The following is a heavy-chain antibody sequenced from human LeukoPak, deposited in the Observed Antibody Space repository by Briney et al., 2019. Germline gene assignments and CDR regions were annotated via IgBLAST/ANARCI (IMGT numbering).Heavy chain of an antibody. V-gene: IGHV4-34*01. Sequence: ASETLSLTCAVYGGSFSGYYWSWIRQPPGKGLEWIGEINHSGSTNYNPSLKSRVTISVDTSKNLFSLKLSSVTAADTAVYYCASISSGWYAFDIWGQGTMVTVSS. CDR3: ASISSGWYAFDI. D-gene: IGHD6-19*01. J-gene: IGHJ3*02. CDR2: INHSGST. CDR1: GGSFSGYY.